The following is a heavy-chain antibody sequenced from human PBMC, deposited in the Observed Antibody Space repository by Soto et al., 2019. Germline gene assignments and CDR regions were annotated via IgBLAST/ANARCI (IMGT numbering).Heavy chain of an antibody. V-gene: IGHV3-11*01. J-gene: IGHJ4*02. CDR2: ISGSGSSM. Sequence: LRLSCAASGFPFSNSYMSWIRQAPGKGLEWVSHISGSGSSMYSDSVQGRFTISRDNANNSLYLQMNSLTADDTAVYYCTRAKQMATILDYWGQGALVTVSS. CDR1: GFPFSNSY. D-gene: IGHD6-13*01. CDR3: TRAKQMATILDY.